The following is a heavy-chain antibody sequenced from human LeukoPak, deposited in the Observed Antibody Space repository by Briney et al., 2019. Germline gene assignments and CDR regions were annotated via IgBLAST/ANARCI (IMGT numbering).Heavy chain of an antibody. Sequence: PSETLFLTCTVSGGSISSYYWSWLRQPPGKGLEWIGYIYYSGSTNYNPSLKSRATISVDTSKNQFSLKLSSVTAADTAVYYCARNLGGSSWVFDYWGQGTLVTVSS. V-gene: IGHV4-59*01. CDR1: GGSISSYY. J-gene: IGHJ4*02. CDR2: IYYSGST. CDR3: ARNLGGSSWVFDY. D-gene: IGHD6-13*01.